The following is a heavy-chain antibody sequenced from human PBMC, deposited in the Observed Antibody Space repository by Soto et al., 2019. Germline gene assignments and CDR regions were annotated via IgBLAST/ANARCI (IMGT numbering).Heavy chain of an antibody. Sequence: PSETLSLTCTVSGGSISSSSYYWGWIRQPPGKGLEWIGSIYYSGSTYYNPSLKSRVTISVDTSKNQFSLKLSSVTAADTAVYYCARHDSGWFDYWGQGTLVTVSS. V-gene: IGHV4-39*01. CDR3: ARHDSGWFDY. J-gene: IGHJ4*02. CDR1: GGSISSSSYY. D-gene: IGHD6-19*01. CDR2: IYYSGST.